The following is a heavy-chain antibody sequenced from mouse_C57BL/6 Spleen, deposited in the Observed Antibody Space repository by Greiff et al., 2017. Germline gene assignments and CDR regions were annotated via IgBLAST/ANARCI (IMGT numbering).Heavy chain of an antibody. CDR1: GYTFTSYW. V-gene: IGHV1-72*01. J-gene: IGHJ4*01. Sequence: QVQLQQSGAELVKPGASVKLSCKASGYTFTSYWMHWVKQRPGRGLEWIGRIDPNSGGTKYNEKFKSKATLTVDKPSSTAYMQLSSLTSEDSAVYYCARLSLITTVVADYYAMDYWGQGTSVTVSS. CDR2: IDPNSGGT. CDR3: ARLSLITTVVADYYAMDY. D-gene: IGHD1-1*01.